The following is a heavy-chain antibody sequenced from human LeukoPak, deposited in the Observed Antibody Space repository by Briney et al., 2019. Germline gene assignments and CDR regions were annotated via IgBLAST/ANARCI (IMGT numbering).Heavy chain of an antibody. D-gene: IGHD4-11*01. CDR1: GFTFSTYS. Sequence: VQPGGSLRLSCAASGFTFSTYSMNRVRQAPGEGLEWVSYISSSTSTIYYADSVKGRFTISRDNAKNSLYLQMNSLRAEDTAVYYCARVLPYDYINRFDRWGQGTLVTVSS. J-gene: IGHJ5*02. CDR2: ISSSTSTI. CDR3: ARVLPYDYINRFDR. V-gene: IGHV3-48*01.